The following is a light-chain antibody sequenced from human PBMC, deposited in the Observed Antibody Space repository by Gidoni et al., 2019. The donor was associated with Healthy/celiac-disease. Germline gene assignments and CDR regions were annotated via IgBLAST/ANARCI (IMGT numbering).Light chain of an antibody. V-gene: IGKV2-30*01. CDR3: MQGTHWPRT. CDR2: KVS. Sequence: DVVITHSPLSLPVTLGQPASISCRSRQSLVYSDGNTYLNWFQQRPGQSPRRLISKVSNRDSGVPDRFSGSGSGTDFTLKISRVEAEDVGVYYCMQGTHWPRTFGQGTKVEIK. J-gene: IGKJ1*01. CDR1: QSLVYSDGNTY.